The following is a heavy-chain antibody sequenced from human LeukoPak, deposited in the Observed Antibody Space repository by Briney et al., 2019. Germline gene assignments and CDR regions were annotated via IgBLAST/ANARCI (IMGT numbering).Heavy chain of an antibody. CDR2: IYYSGST. D-gene: IGHD3-16*01. V-gene: IGHV4-39*02. CDR3: ARDFGTNYFDY. CDR1: GGSISSSSYY. Sequence: SETLSLTCTVSGGSISSSSYYWGWIRQPPGKGLEWIGSIYYSGSTYYNPSLKSRVTISVDTSKNQFSLKLSSVTAADTAVYYCARDFGTNYFDYWGQGTLVTVSS. J-gene: IGHJ4*02.